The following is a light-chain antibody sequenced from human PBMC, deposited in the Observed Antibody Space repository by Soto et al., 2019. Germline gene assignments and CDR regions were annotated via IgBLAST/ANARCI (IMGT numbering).Light chain of an antibody. J-gene: IGKJ1*01. CDR3: QHYKAFSPWT. CDR1: QSISNW. Sequence: DIHMTQAPSTLPASVGDRVTITCRPSQSISNWLAWYQQKPGKAPKSLIYDASSLESGVPSRLSGSGSGTEFTLTISNLQPDDSATYYCQHYKAFSPWTFGQGTKVDI. CDR2: DAS. V-gene: IGKV1-5*01.